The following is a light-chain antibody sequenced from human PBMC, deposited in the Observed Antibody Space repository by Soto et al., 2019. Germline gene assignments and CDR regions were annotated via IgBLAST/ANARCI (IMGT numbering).Light chain of an antibody. Sequence: EIVMTQSPATLSVSPGERATLSCRASQSVSSNLAWYQQKPGQAPRLLIYGASTRATGIPARFSGSGSGTEFTLTISSLQSEDFAVYYCQRYNNWHQTFGQGTKVEIQ. CDR3: QRYNNWHQT. CDR2: GAS. J-gene: IGKJ1*01. V-gene: IGKV3-15*01. CDR1: QSVSSN.